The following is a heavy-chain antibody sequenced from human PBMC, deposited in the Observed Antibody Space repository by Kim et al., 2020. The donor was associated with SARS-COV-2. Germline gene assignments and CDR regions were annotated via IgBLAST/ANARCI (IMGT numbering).Heavy chain of an antibody. CDR1: GYTFTSYP. D-gene: IGHD1-26*01. V-gene: IGHV1-18*01. Sequence: ASVKVSCKTSGYTFTSYPINWVRQAPGDGLEWMGRISVYNGNPNYSPKFQDRVTVTADTSTNTAYMELRSLRSDDTAVYFCAREGSYYSMDRTKDDFLSAVLDYWGQGVLLTVSS. CDR3: AREGSYYSMDRTKDDFLSAVLDY. J-gene: IGHJ4*02. CDR2: ISVYNGNP.